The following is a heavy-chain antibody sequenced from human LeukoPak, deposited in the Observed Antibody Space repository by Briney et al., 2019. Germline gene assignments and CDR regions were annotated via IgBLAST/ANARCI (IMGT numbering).Heavy chain of an antibody. J-gene: IGHJ6*03. V-gene: IGHV1-2*02. CDR1: GYTFTGYY. CDR2: INPNSGGT. Sequence: ASVKVSCKASGYTFTGYYMHWVRQAPGQGLEWMGWINPNSGGTNYAQKFQGRVTMTRDTSISTAYMELSRLRSDDTAVYYCARDLEWAYYYYYMDVWGKGTTVTVSS. D-gene: IGHD3-3*01. CDR3: ARDLEWAYYYYYMDV.